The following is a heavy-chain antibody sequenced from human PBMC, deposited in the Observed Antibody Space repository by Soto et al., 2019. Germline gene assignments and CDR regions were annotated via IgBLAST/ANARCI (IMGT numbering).Heavy chain of an antibody. CDR3: AKGQGYSGYDLLIDAFDI. CDR1: GYSFTSYA. V-gene: IGHV3-23*01. J-gene: IGHJ3*02. D-gene: IGHD5-12*01. CDR2: ISGSGGST. Sequence: GEALKISCKGSGYSFTSYAMSWVRQAPGKGLEWVSAISGSGGSTYYVDSVKGRFTISRDNSKNTLYLQMNGLRAEDTAVYYCAKGQGYSGYDLLIDAFDIWGQGTMVTVSS.